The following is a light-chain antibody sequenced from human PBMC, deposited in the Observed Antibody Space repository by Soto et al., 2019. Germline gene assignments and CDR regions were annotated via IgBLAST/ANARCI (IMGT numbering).Light chain of an antibody. CDR2: GVT. J-gene: IGLJ1*01. V-gene: IGLV1-40*01. CDR1: WSNIGAGYE. Sequence: QSVLTQPPSVSGAPGQRVTISCTGGWSNIGAGYEVHWYQHLPGTAPKLLIYGVTNRPSGVPDRFSGSRSGTSASLAITGLQADDEGDYYCSSYRSGSTLFVFGTGTKLTVL. CDR3: SSYRSGSTLFV.